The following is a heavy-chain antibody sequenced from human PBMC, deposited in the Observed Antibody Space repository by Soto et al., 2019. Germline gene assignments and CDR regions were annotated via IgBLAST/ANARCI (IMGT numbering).Heavy chain of an antibody. Sequence: QVQLVQSGGGVVQPGRSLRLSCAASGFTFRNSGMHWIRQAPGKGLEWVSLVSFDGTDQYYADSVKGRFTISKDKFKNTLYLQMNSLRAEDTAVYYCARTRGGDSTGSFDYWGLGTLVTVSS. V-gene: IGHV3-30*03. J-gene: IGHJ4*02. CDR2: VSFDGTDQ. CDR1: GFTFRNSG. D-gene: IGHD2-21*02. CDR3: ARTRGGDSTGSFDY.